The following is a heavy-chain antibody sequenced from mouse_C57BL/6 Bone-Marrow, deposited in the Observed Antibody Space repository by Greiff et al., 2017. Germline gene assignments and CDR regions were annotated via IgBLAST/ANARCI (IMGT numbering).Heavy chain of an antibody. Sequence: VQLQQSGPELVKPGASVKISCKASGYTFTDYYMNWVKQSHGKSLEWIGDINPNNGGTSYNQKFKGKATLTVDKSSSTAYMELRSLTSEDSAVXYCAGIYPDYWGQGTTLTVSS. CDR2: INPNNGGT. CDR1: GYTFTDYY. CDR3: AGIYPDY. D-gene: IGHD2-1*01. V-gene: IGHV1-26*01. J-gene: IGHJ2*01.